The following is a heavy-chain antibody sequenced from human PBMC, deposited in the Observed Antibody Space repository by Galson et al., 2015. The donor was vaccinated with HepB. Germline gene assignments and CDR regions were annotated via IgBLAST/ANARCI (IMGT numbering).Heavy chain of an antibody. CDR1: GYTFTSYG. CDR2: ISAYNGNT. Sequence: SVKVSCKASGYTFTSYGISWVRQAPGQGLEWMGWISAYNGNTNYAQKLQGRVTMTTDTSTSTAYMELRSLRSDDTAVYYCARHHCSSTSCYGGWFDPWGQGTLVTVSS. CDR3: ARHHCSSTSCYGGWFDP. V-gene: IGHV1-18*01. D-gene: IGHD2-2*01. J-gene: IGHJ5*02.